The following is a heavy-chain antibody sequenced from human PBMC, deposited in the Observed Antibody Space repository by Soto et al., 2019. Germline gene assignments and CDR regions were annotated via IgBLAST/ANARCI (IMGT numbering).Heavy chain of an antibody. CDR1: GYTSTSYD. D-gene: IGHD2-2*01. CDR2: MNPNSGNT. V-gene: IGHV1-8*01. Sequence: GASVKVSCKASGYTSTSYDINWVRQATGQGLEWMGWMNPNSGNTGYAQKFQGRVTMTRNTSISTAYMELSSLRSEDTAVYYCARYCSSTSCYLYYYYGMDVWGQGTTVTVSS. J-gene: IGHJ6*02. CDR3: ARYCSSTSCYLYYYYGMDV.